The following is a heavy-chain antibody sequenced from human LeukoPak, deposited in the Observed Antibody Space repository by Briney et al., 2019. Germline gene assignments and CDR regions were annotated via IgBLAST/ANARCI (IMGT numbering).Heavy chain of an antibody. Sequence: PGGSLRLSCAASGFTFSNYWMSWARQAPGKGLEWVSAISGSGGSTYYADSVKGRFIISRDNSKNTLYLQMNSLRAEDTAVYYCAKDRRDYGDYEGFSWFDPWGQGTLVTVSS. J-gene: IGHJ5*02. CDR1: GFTFSNYW. D-gene: IGHD4-17*01. CDR3: AKDRRDYGDYEGFSWFDP. CDR2: ISGSGGST. V-gene: IGHV3-23*01.